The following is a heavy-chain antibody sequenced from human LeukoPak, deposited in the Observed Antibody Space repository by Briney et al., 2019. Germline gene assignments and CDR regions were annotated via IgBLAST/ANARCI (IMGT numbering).Heavy chain of an antibody. CDR2: ISGSGGSA. V-gene: IGHV3-23*01. Sequence: GGSLRLSCAASGFTFSSFAMSWVRQAPGKGLEWVSTISGSGGSANYADSVKGRFTFSRDNSKNTLYLQMNSLRAEDTAVYYCAKDLPDYGDYIEGYWGQGTLVTVSS. D-gene: IGHD4-17*01. J-gene: IGHJ4*02. CDR3: AKDLPDYGDYIEGY. CDR1: GFTFSSFA.